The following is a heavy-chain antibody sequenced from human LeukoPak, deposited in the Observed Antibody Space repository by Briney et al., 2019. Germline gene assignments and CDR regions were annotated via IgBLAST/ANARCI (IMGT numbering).Heavy chain of an antibody. V-gene: IGHV2-5*01. D-gene: IGHD3-22*01. J-gene: IGHJ4*02. Sequence: SGHTLLHPTSPLTLPSTFSGFSLRTTGAGVGCISQPPAKALEWHPLTHWHDDNHYTPSLKSRLTITKDTSKTQMVLTMTNMDPVDTATYYCAHISTEHYYDSSGYHFDYWGQGTLVTVSS. CDR1: GFSLRTTGAG. CDR2: THWHDDN. CDR3: AHISTEHYYDSSGYHFDY.